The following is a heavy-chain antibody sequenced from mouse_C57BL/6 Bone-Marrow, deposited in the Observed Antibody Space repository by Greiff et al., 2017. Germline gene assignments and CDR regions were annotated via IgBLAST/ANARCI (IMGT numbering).Heavy chain of an antibody. Sequence: VQLQQSGAELVRPGASVKLSCTASGFTITDDYMHWVKQRPEQGLEWIGWIDPENGDTDYDSKFQGKATITADTSSNTAYLQLSSLTSEDTAVYYGTTEWLLPWFAYWGQGTPVTVSA. CDR1: GFTITDDY. D-gene: IGHD2-3*01. J-gene: IGHJ3*01. V-gene: IGHV14-4*01. CDR2: IDPENGDT. CDR3: TTEWLLPWFAY.